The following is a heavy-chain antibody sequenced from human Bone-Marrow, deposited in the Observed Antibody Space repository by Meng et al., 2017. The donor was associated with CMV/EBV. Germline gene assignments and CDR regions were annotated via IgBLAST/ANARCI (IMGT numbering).Heavy chain of an antibody. CDR3: ARLAPKGYCSSTSCYWWFDP. D-gene: IGHD2-2*01. J-gene: IGHJ5*02. V-gene: IGHV4-59*01. Sequence: SETLSLTCTVSGGSISSYYWSWIRQPPGKGLEWIGYIYYSGSTNYNPSLKSRVTRSVDTSKNQFSLKLSSVTAADTAVYYCARLAPKGYCSSTSCYWWFDPWGQGTLVTVSS. CDR2: IYYSGST. CDR1: GGSISSYY.